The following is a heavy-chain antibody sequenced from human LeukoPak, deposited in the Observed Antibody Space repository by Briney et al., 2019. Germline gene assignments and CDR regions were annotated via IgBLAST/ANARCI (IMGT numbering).Heavy chain of an antibody. Sequence: GGSLRLSCAASGFTFSSYSMNWVRQAPGKGLEWVSAISGSGGSTYYADSVKGRFTISRDNSKNTLYLQMNSLRAEDTAVYYCAKDLGEQQLVRGYWGQGTLVTVSS. J-gene: IGHJ4*02. V-gene: IGHV3-23*01. D-gene: IGHD6-13*01. CDR2: ISGSGGST. CDR3: AKDLGEQQLVRGY. CDR1: GFTFSSYS.